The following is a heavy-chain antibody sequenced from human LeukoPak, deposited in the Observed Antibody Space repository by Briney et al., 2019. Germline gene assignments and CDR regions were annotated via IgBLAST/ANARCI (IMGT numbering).Heavy chain of an antibody. V-gene: IGHV1-18*01. Sequence: GASVKVSCKASGYTFTSYRISWVRQAPGQGLEWMGWISAYNGNTNYAQKLQGRVTMTTDTSTSTAYMELRRLRSDDTAVYYCARVRVWGSYRPRYFDYWGQGTLVTVSS. CDR2: ISAYNGNT. CDR3: ARVRVWGSYRPRYFDY. J-gene: IGHJ4*02. CDR1: GYTFTSYR. D-gene: IGHD3-16*02.